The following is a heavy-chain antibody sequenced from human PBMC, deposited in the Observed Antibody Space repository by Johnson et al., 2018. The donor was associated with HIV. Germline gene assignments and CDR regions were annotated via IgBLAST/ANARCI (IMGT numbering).Heavy chain of an antibody. CDR2: ISWNSGSI. D-gene: IGHD5-18*01. J-gene: IGHJ3*02. Sequence: VQLVESGGGVVQRGRSLRLSCAASGFTFDDYAMHWVRQAPGKGLEWVSGISWNSGSIGYADSVKGRFTISRDNAKNSLYLQMNSLRAEDTALYYCAKGCGSAMVPFAFDIWGQGTMVTVSS. CDR1: GFTFDDYA. V-gene: IGHV3-9*01. CDR3: AKGCGSAMVPFAFDI.